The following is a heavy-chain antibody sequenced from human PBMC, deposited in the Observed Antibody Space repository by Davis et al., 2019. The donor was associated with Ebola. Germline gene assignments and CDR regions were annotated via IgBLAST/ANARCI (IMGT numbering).Heavy chain of an antibody. CDR1: GFTFSSFE. V-gene: IGHV3-48*03. D-gene: IGHD1-1*01. CDR2: ISSSGSAI. J-gene: IGHJ6*02. CDR3: ARQGTGTGMDV. Sequence: GESLKISCAASGFTFSSFEMNRVRQAPGKGLEWVSYISSSGSAIYYADSVKGRFTISRDNAKNSLYLQMNSLRVEDTAVYYCARQGTGTGMDVWGQGTTVTVSS.